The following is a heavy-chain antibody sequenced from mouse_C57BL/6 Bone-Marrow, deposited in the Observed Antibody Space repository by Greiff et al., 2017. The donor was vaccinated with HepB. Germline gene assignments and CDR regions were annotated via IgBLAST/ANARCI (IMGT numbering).Heavy chain of an antibody. CDR1: GYTFTSYW. Sequence: VQLQQPGAELVRPGSSVKLSCKASGYTFTSYWMHWVKQRPIQGLEWIGNIDPSDSETHYNQKFKDKATLTVDKSSSTAYMQLSSLTSEDSAVYYGASYRGIYYGYDSYWYFDVWGTGTTVTVSS. D-gene: IGHD2-2*01. V-gene: IGHV1-52*01. CDR3: ASYRGIYYGYDSYWYFDV. CDR2: IDPSDSET. J-gene: IGHJ1*03.